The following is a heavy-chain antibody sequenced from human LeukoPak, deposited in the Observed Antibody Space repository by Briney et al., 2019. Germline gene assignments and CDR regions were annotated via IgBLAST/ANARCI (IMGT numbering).Heavy chain of an antibody. CDR2: INPNSGGT. CDR3: ARATTIFGVVSSLDY. J-gene: IGHJ4*02. D-gene: IGHD3-3*01. CDR1: GYTFTGYY. V-gene: IGHV1-2*06. Sequence: GASLKVTCKASGYTFTGYYMHWVRQAPGQGLEWMGRINPNSGGTNYAQKFQGRVTMTRDTSISTAYMELSRLRSDDTAVYYCARATTIFGVVSSLDYWGQGTLVTVSS.